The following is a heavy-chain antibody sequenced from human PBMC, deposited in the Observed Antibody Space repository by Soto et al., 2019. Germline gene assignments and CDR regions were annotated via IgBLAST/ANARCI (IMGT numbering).Heavy chain of an antibody. V-gene: IGHV3-72*01. D-gene: IGHD2-21*01. CDR3: ACFNGDKGDAFEI. Sequence: EVQLVESGGGLVQPGGSLRLSCAASEFTFSDHYMDWVRQAPGQGLEWVGRSRNKANSYTTEYAASVKGRFTISRDDSENALYLQMNSLKTGETAEDYCACFNGDKGDAFEIWGQGTMVTVSS. CDR1: EFTFSDHY. CDR2: SRNKANSYTT. J-gene: IGHJ3*02.